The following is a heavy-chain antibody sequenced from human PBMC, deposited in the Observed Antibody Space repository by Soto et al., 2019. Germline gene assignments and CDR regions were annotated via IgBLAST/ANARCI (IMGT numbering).Heavy chain of an antibody. CDR1: GFTFSSYD. CDR2: IGTAGDT. J-gene: IGHJ4*02. Sequence: GGSLRLSCAASGFTFSSYDMHWVRQATGKGLEWVSAIGTAGDTYYPGSVKGRFTISRENAKNSLYLQMNGLRAGDTAVYYCARATMVRGVITGFDYWGQGTLVTVS. CDR3: ARATMVRGVITGFDY. D-gene: IGHD3-10*01. V-gene: IGHV3-13*01.